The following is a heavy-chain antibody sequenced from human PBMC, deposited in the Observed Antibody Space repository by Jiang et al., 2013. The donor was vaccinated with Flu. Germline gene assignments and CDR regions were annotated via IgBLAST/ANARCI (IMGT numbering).Heavy chain of an antibody. J-gene: IGHJ4*02. D-gene: IGHD1-26*01. Sequence: FQGQVTISADKSISTAYLQWSSLKASDTAMYYCARLREELRPFDYWGQGTLVTVSS. CDR3: ARLREELRPFDY. V-gene: IGHV5-51*01.